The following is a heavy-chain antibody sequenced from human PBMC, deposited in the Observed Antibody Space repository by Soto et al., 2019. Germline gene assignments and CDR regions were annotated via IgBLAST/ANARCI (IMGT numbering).Heavy chain of an antibody. CDR2: MNPNSGNT. V-gene: IGHV1-8*01. Sequence: QVQLVQSGAEVKKPGASVKVSCKASGYTFTSYDINWVRQATGQGLEWMGWMNPNSGNTGYAQKFQGRVTMTRNTSIRTAYTALSSMRSEDKAVDYCARTLYGDNVDYWGQGTLVTVSS. CDR1: GYTFTSYD. D-gene: IGHD4-17*01. J-gene: IGHJ4*02. CDR3: ARTLYGDNVDY.